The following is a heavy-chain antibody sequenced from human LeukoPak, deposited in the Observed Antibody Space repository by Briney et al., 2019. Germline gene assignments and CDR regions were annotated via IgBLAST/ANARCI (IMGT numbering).Heavy chain of an antibody. CDR3: ARSSGNFDY. D-gene: IGHD3-10*01. CDR1: GFTFSPYS. Sequence: GSLRLSCAASGFTFSPYSMNWVRQAPGKGLEWLSYITGNSDTIYYANSVKGRFTISRDNAKNSLFLQMNSLRTEDTAVYYCARSSGNFDYWGQGTLVTVSS. CDR2: ITGNSDTI. J-gene: IGHJ4*02. V-gene: IGHV3-48*01.